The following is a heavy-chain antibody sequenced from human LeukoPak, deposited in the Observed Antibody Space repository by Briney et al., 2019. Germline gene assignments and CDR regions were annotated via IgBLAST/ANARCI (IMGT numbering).Heavy chain of an antibody. CDR1: GGSISSYY. CDR2: IYYSGST. V-gene: IGHV4-59*08. Sequence: KSSETLSLTCTVSGGSISSYYWSWIRQPPGKGLEWIGYIYYSGSTNYNPSLKSQVTISVDTSKNQFSLKLSSVTAADTAVYYCARVLVGATTGYFDYWGQGTLVTVSS. D-gene: IGHD1-26*01. J-gene: IGHJ4*02. CDR3: ARVLVGATTGYFDY.